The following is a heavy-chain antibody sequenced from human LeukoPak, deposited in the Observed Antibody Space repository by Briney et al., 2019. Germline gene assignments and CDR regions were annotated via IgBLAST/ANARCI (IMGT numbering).Heavy chain of an antibody. CDR2: IYYSGST. D-gene: IGHD4-17*01. CDR1: GFTFSSYS. CDR3: ARHLAGDYTTPFDY. J-gene: IGHJ4*01. V-gene: IGHV4-39*01. Sequence: PGGSLRLSCAASGFTFSSYSMNWIRQPPGKGLERIGSIYYSGSTYYNPSLKSRVTISVDTSKNQFSLKLSSVTAADTAVYYCARHLAGDYTTPFDYWGQGTLVTVSS.